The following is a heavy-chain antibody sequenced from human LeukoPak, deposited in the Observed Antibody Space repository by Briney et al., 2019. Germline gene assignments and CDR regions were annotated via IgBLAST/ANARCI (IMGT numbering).Heavy chain of an antibody. CDR3: ARPYSSSSVQYYFDY. CDR1: GFTFSSYA. D-gene: IGHD6-6*01. CDR2: ISYDGSNK. V-gene: IGHV3-30*04. Sequence: PGGSLRLSCAASGFTFSSYAMHWVRQAPGKGLEWVAVISYDGSNKYYADSVKGRFTISRDNSKNTLYLQMNSLRAEDTAVYYCARPYSSSSVQYYFDYWGQGTLVTVSS. J-gene: IGHJ4*02.